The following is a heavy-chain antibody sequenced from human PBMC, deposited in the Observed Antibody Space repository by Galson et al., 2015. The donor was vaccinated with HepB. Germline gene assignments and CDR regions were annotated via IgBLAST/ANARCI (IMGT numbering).Heavy chain of an antibody. CDR3: AAASYYYDSSGYHDAFDI. D-gene: IGHD3-22*01. V-gene: IGHV1-58*02. CDR1: GFTFTSSA. Sequence: SVKVSCKASGFTFTSSAMQWVRQARGQRLEWIGWIVVGSGNTNYAQKFQERVTITRDMSTSTAYMELSSLRSEDTAVYYCAAASYYYDSSGYHDAFDIWGQGTMVTVSS. J-gene: IGHJ3*02. CDR2: IVVGSGNT.